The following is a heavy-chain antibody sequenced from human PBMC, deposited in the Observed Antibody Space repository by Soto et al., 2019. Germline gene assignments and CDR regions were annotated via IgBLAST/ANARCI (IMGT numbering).Heavy chain of an antibody. CDR3: ARDLGGWPDY. D-gene: IGHD2-15*01. V-gene: IGHV1-18*01. CDR1: GYTFTSYG. CDR2: ISAYNGNT. J-gene: IGHJ4*02. Sequence: WASVKVSCKASGYTFTSYGISWVRQAPGQGLEWMGWISAYNGNTKYAQKLQGRVTMTRDTSTSTAYMELSSLRSEDTAVYYCARDLGGWPDYWGQGTLVTVSS.